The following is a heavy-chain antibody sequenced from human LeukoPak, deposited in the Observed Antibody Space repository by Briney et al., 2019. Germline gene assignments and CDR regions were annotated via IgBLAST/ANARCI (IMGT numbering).Heavy chain of an antibody. D-gene: IGHD3-22*01. CDR3: AREGEPGLWSSGYYYQTRNAFDI. V-gene: IGHV4-39*01. CDR2: IYYSGST. J-gene: IGHJ3*02. CDR1: GGSISSSSYY. Sequence: SETLSLTCTVSGGSISSSSYYWGWIRQPPGKGLEWIGSIYYSGSTYYNPSLKSRVTISVDTSKNQFSLKLSSVTAADTAVYYCAREGEPGLWSSGYYYQTRNAFDIWGQGTMVTVSS.